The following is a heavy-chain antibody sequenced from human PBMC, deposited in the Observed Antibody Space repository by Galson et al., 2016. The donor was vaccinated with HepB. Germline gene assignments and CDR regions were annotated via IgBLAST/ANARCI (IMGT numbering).Heavy chain of an antibody. CDR2: IFYSGTT. Sequence: CTVSGGSISSVNYYWSWIRQHPGKGLEWIGYIFYSGTTHYNPSLKSRVTISMDTSKNHFSLKLNSMTAADTAVYYCARTTGDCGGDCSWFDPWGQGTLVTVSS. CDR3: ARTTGDCGGDCSWFDP. D-gene: IGHD2-21*02. V-gene: IGHV4-31*03. J-gene: IGHJ5*01. CDR1: GGSISSVNYY.